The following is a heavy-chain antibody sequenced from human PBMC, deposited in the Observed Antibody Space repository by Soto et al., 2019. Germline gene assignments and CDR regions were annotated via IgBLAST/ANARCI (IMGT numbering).Heavy chain of an antibody. V-gene: IGHV3-23*01. CDR1: GFAFTNSV. CDR2: IRTSDDAT. J-gene: IGHJ3*02. CDR3: AKEGYSSGVAGAFDI. D-gene: IGHD2-15*01. Sequence: VQLLEPGGGLVQPGGPLRLSCAASGFAFTNSVMAWVRQAPGQGLEWVSTIRTSDDATHYADSVKGRFTISKDRSKNMIYLQLNSLRAEDTAVYYCAKEGYSSGVAGAFDIWGQGTTVTVSS.